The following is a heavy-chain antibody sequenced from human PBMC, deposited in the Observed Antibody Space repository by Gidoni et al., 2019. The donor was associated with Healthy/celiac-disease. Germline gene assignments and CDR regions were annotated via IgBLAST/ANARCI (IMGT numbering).Heavy chain of an antibody. V-gene: IGHV3-21*01. Sequence: EVQLVESGGGLVKPGGSLRLSRAAPGAPLARYSMNWVRQAPGKGLEWFSSISSSSSYIYYAASVKGRFTISRDNAKNSLYLQMNSLRAEDTAVYYCARGRGPGEGGWYFDLWGRGTLVTVSS. J-gene: IGHJ2*01. D-gene: IGHD7-27*01. CDR1: GAPLARYS. CDR2: ISSSSSYI. CDR3: ARGRGPGEGGWYFDL.